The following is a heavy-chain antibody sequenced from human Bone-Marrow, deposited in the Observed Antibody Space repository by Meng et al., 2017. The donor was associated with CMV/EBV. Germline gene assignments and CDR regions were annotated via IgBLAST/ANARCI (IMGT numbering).Heavy chain of an antibody. D-gene: IGHD4-17*01. CDR2: VSVYNGNT. J-gene: IGHJ4*02. V-gene: IGHV1-18*01. CDR1: GGTFSSHA. CDR3: ARDYGDYGAIDY. Sequence: ASVKVSCKTSGGTFSSHAISWVRQAPGQGLEWVGWVSVYNGNTEYAQKLQGRVTMTTDTSTTTAYMELRSLRSDDTAVYYCARDYGDYGAIDYWGQGTLVTVSS.